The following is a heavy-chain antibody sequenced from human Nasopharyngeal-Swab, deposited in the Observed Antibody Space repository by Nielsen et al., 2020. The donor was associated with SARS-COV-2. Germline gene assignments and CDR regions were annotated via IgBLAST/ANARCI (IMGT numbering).Heavy chain of an antibody. CDR1: GGSISSTSYY. D-gene: IGHD3-22*01. CDR2: INHSGST. J-gene: IGHJ4*02. V-gene: IGHV4-39*07. Sequence: SETLSLTCTVSGGSISSTSYYWGWIRQPPGKGLEWIGEINHSGSTNYNPSLKSRVTISVDTSKNQFSLKLSSVTAADTAVYYCARAPTRHYYDSSGYSSWGQGTLVTVSS. CDR3: ARAPTRHYYDSSGYSS.